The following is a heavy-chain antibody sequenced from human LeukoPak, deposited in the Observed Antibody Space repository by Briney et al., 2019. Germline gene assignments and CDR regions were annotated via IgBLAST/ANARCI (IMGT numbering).Heavy chain of an antibody. V-gene: IGHV3-15*01. CDR2: IKSKTDGGTT. J-gene: IGHJ6*02. CDR1: GFTFSNAW. Sequence: GGSLRLSCAASGFTFSNAWMSWVRQAPGKGLEWVGRIKSKTDGGTTDYAAPVNGRLDDSKNTLYLQMNSLRTEDTAVYYCTTVTAGGYYYYGMDVWGQGTTVTVSS. D-gene: IGHD3-10*01. CDR3: TTVTAGGYYYYGMDV.